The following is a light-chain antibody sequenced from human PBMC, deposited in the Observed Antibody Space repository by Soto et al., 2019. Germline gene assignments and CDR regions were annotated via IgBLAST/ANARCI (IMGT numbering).Light chain of an antibody. CDR1: QSFVHSDGNTS. V-gene: IGKV2-24*01. Sequence: DIVMTQTPLSSPVTLGQPASISCRSSQSFVHSDGNTSLSWLQQRPGQPPRLLIFKIFNRFTGVPDRFSGSGAGTDFTLKISRVEAEDVGVYYCMQATQFPHTVGQGTKLEIK. J-gene: IGKJ2*01. CDR2: KIF. CDR3: MQATQFPHT.